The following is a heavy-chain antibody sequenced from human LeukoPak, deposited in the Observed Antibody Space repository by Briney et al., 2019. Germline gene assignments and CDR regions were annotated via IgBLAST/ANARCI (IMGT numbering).Heavy chain of an antibody. CDR1: GGSISSSSYY. V-gene: IGHV4-39*07. CDR3: ARVTPRGYSYGTRWFDP. D-gene: IGHD5-18*01. Sequence: SETLSLTCTVSGGSISSSSYYCGWIRQPPGKGLEWIGSIYYSGSTYYNPSLKSRVTISVDTSKNQFSLKLSSVTAADTAVYYCARVTPRGYSYGTRWFDPWGQGTLVIASS. J-gene: IGHJ5*02. CDR2: IYYSGST.